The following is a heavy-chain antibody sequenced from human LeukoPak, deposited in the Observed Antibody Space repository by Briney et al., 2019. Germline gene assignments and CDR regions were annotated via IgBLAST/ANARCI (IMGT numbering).Heavy chain of an antibody. J-gene: IGHJ5*02. CDR1: GYRFSSNG. CDR3: ALDNWNEFDP. CDR2: VSTYNSDT. Sequence: ASVKVSCKASGYRFSSNGISWVRQAPGQGREWVGWVSTYNSDTNYAPKFQGRGTMTKETTTRKVYMEMRRLRADDTAVYYCALDNWNEFDPWGQGTLVTVSS. D-gene: IGHD1-20*01. V-gene: IGHV1-18*01.